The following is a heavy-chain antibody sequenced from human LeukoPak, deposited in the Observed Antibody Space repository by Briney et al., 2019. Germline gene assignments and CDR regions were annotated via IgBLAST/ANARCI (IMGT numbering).Heavy chain of an antibody. V-gene: IGHV3-21*01. CDR2: ISSSSSYI. Sequence: GGSLRLSXAASGFTFSSYSMNWVRQAPGKGLEWVSSISSSSSYIYYADSVKGRFTISRDNAKNSLYLQMNSLRAEDTAVYYCARAVVPAAIPVSDYWGQGTLVTVSS. CDR1: GFTFSSYS. D-gene: IGHD2-2*01. CDR3: ARAVVPAAIPVSDY. J-gene: IGHJ4*02.